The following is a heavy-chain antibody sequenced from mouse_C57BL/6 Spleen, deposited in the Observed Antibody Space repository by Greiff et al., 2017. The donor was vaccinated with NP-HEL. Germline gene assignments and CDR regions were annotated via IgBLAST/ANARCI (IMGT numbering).Heavy chain of an antibody. CDR1: GYTFTSYW. D-gene: IGHD3-3*01. CDR3: ARRDLYYFDY. Sequence: QVQLQQPGAELVRPGSSVKLSCKASGYTFTSYWMEWVKQRPGQGLEWIGNIYPSDSETHYNQKFKDKATLTVDKSSSTAYMQLSSLTSEDSAVYYCARRDLYYFDYWGQGTTLTVSS. V-gene: IGHV1-61*01. CDR2: IYPSDSET. J-gene: IGHJ2*01.